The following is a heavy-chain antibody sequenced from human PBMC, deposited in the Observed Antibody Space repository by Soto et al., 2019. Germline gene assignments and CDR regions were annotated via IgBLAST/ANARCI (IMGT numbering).Heavy chain of an antibody. V-gene: IGHV4-31*03. CDR1: GGSISSGGYY. CDR2: IYYSGST. D-gene: IGHD3-22*01. Sequence: QVQLQESGPGLVKPSQTLSLTCTVSGGSISSGGYYWSWIRQHPGKGLEWIGYIYYSGSTHYNPSLKSRVTIXVXTTXHQFSLKLSSVTAADTAVYYCARTSYDSSGTAADPWGQGTLVTVSS. CDR3: ARTSYDSSGTAADP. J-gene: IGHJ5*02.